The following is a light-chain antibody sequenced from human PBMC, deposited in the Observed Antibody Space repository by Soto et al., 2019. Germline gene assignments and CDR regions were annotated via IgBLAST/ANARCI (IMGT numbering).Light chain of an antibody. J-gene: IGLJ2*01. CDR3: AAWDDSLNGFVV. Sequence: QSVLTQPPSASGTPGQRVTISCSGSSSNIGSNTVNWYQQLPGTAPKLLIYSNNQRPSGVPDRFSGSKSGTSASLAISGLQAEDEADYYCAAWDDSLNGFVVFGGVTKHTVL. V-gene: IGLV1-44*01. CDR2: SNN. CDR1: SSNIGSNT.